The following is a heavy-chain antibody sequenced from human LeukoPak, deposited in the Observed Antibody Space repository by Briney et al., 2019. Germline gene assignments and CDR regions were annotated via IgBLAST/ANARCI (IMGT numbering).Heavy chain of an antibody. D-gene: IGHD3-16*01. V-gene: IGHV4-39*07. CDR2: INHSGST. J-gene: IGHJ4*02. CDR1: GGSISNSSYY. CDR3: ARLINDYVWGSVSPSRATGLDY. Sequence: PSETLSLTCTVSGGSISNSSYYWGWIRQPPGKGLEWIGEINHSGSTNYNPSLKSRVTISVDTSKNQFSLKLSSVTAADTAVYYCARLINDYVWGSVSPSRATGLDYWGQGTLVTVSS.